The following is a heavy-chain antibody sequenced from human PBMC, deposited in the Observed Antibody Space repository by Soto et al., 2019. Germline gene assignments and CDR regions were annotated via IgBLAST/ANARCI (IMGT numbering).Heavy chain of an antibody. J-gene: IGHJ6*02. CDR1: DFTFVSYA. V-gene: IGHV3-64D*08. CDR3: VKGGDRTNYYYGTDV. CDR2: ISSNGGST. Sequence: PGGPLRPPFSASDFTFVSYAMPWFRKAPGKGLEYVSAISSNGGSTYYADSVKGRFTISRDNSKNTLYLQMSSLRAEDTAVYYCVKGGDRTNYYYGTDVWGQGTTVTVSS.